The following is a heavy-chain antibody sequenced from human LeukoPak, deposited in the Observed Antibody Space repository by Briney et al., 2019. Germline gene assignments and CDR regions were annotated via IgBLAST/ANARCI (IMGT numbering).Heavy chain of an antibody. V-gene: IGHV3-30*04. CDR1: GFTFNIYT. CDR2: LSGDGTTK. J-gene: IGHJ5*02. D-gene: IGHD3-16*01. Sequence: PGGSLRLSCATSGFTFNIYTMVWLRQAPGKGLEWVAVLSGDGTTKFYTDSVKDRFTISRDTAKNTLFLQMNSLRADDTAVYYCARDWGLDTWGQGTLVAVSS. CDR3: ARDWGLDT.